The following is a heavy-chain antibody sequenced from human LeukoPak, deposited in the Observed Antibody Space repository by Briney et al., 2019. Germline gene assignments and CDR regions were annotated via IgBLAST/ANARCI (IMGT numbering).Heavy chain of an antibody. V-gene: IGHV3-53*01. D-gene: IGHD6-19*01. CDR2: IYSVGTT. CDR1: GFTISNTF. J-gene: IGHJ4*02. Sequence: GGSLRLSCAASGFTISNTFMSWVRQAPGKGLEWVSVIYSVGTTNYSDSVKGRFTISRDNSKNTLYLQMNSLRAEDTAVYYCARGSGWLDHWGQGTLVTVSS. CDR3: ARGSGWLDH.